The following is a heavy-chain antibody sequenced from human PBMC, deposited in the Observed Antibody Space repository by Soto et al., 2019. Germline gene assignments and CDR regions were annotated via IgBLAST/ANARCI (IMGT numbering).Heavy chain of an antibody. CDR1: GYTFTGDY. Sequence: ASVKVSCKASGYTFTGDYMHWVRQAPGQGLEWMGWINPNSGGTNYAQKFQGWVTMTRDTSISTAYMELSRLRSDDTAVYYCARANYCSGRSCYSYGMDVWGQGTTVTVSS. CDR2: INPNSGGT. J-gene: IGHJ6*02. D-gene: IGHD2-15*01. V-gene: IGHV1-2*04. CDR3: ARANYCSGRSCYSYGMDV.